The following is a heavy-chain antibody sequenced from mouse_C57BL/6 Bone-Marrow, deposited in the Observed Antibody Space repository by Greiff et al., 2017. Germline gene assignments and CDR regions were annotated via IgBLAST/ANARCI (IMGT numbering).Heavy chain of an antibody. J-gene: IGHJ2*01. CDR3: ACANYYGGSPIMDY. D-gene: IGHD1-1*01. CDR1: GFNIKDYY. V-gene: IGHV14-2*01. Sequence: EVQLQQSGAELVKPGASVKLSCTASGFNIKDYYMHWVKQRTEQGLEWIGRIAPEDGETKYAPKFQGKATLTADTSSNTAYLPLRSLTSADPALFFCACANYYGGSPIMDYWGQGTTLTVSS. CDR2: IAPEDGET.